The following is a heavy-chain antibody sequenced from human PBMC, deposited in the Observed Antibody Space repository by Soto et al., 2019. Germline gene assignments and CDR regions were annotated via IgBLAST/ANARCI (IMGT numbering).Heavy chain of an antibody. CDR2: INHSGSA. V-gene: IGHV4-34*01. J-gene: IGHJ6*02. D-gene: IGHD3-10*01. Sequence: SETLSLTCAVYGGSFSGYYWSWIRQPPGKGLEWIGEINHSGSANYNPSLKSRVTISVDTSKNQFSLKLSSVSAADTAVYYCATGRGVRGVIITTYYYYGLDVWGQGTTVTVSS. CDR1: GGSFSGYY. CDR3: ATGRGVRGVIITTYYYYGLDV.